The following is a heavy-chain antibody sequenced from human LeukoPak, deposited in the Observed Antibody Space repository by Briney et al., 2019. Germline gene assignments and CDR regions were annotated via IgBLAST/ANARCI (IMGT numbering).Heavy chain of an antibody. CDR1: GYTFTSYG. CDR2: ISAYNGNT. CDR3: ARVAYYGSGSYAGLGDY. Sequence: ASVKVSCKASGYTFTSYGISWVRQAPGQGLEWMGWISAYNGNTNYAQKLQGRVTMTTDTSTSTAYMELRSLRSDDTAVYYCARVAYYGSGSYAGLGDYWGQGTLVTVSS. J-gene: IGHJ4*02. V-gene: IGHV1-18*01. D-gene: IGHD3-10*01.